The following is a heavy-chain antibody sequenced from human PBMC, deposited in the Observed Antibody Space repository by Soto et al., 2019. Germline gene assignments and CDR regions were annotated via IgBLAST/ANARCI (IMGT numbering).Heavy chain of an antibody. CDR1: GFTFSTST. V-gene: IGHV3-21*01. J-gene: IGHJ5*02. Sequence: GGSLGLSCAASGFTFSTSTMNWAGQAPGKGLEWVASISSSSNYIYSGDSVKGRFTISRDNAKNSLYLQMNSLRAEDTAVYYCTRDVSHWSYAESWFDPWGQGTLVTVSS. CDR3: TRDVSHWSYAESWFDP. CDR2: ISSSSNYI. D-gene: IGHD3-16*01.